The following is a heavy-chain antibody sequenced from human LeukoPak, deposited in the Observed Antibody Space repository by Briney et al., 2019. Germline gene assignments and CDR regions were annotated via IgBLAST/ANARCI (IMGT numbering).Heavy chain of an antibody. Sequence: SETLSLTCTVSGGSISSSSYYWGWIRQPPGKGLEWIGSIYYSGSTYYNPSLKSRVTISVDTSKNQFSLKLSSVTAADTAVYYCARANYYYYMDDWGQRTRVTVSS. CDR3: ARANYYYYMDD. CDR2: IYYSGST. CDR1: GGSISSSSYY. J-gene: IGHJ6*03. V-gene: IGHV4-39*07.